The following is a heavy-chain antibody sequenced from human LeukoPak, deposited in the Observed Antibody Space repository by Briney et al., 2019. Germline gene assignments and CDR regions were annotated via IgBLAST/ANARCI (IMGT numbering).Heavy chain of an antibody. J-gene: IGHJ4*02. Sequence: ASVKASCKASGYTFTSYGISWVRQAPGQGLEWMGGISIYNGNTNYAQKFQGRVTMTTDTFTSTAHMELRSLRSDDTAIYNCARGQWEFDYSGQGTLVTVSS. V-gene: IGHV1-18*01. CDR2: ISIYNGNT. D-gene: IGHD1-26*01. CDR3: ARGQWEFDY. CDR1: GYTFTSYG.